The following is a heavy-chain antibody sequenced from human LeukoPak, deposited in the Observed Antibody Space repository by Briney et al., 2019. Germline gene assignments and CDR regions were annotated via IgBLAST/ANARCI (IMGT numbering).Heavy chain of an antibody. CDR2: IYYSGST. CDR1: GGSISSYY. V-gene: IGHV4-59*01. D-gene: IGHD2-21*02. CDR3: ARGYCGGDCYHLDY. Sequence: PSETLSLTCTVSGGSISSYYWSWIRQPPGKGLEWIGYIYYSGSTNYNPSLKSRVTISVDTSKNQFSLKLSSVTAADTAVYYCARGYCGGDCYHLDYWGQGTLVTVSS. J-gene: IGHJ4*02.